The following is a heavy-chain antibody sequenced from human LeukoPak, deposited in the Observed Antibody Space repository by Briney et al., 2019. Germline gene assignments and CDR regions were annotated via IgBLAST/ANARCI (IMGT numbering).Heavy chain of an antibody. CDR3: ANALLYYYGSGSYFRVDAFDI. CDR2: IPYDGSNK. V-gene: IGHV3-30*18. CDR1: GFTFSSYG. D-gene: IGHD3-10*01. Sequence: GRSLRLSRAASGFTFSSYGMHWVRQAPGKGLEWVAVIPYDGSNKYYADSVKGRFTISRDNSKNTLYLQMNSLRAEDTAVYYCANALLYYYGSGSYFRVDAFDIWGQGTMVTVSS. J-gene: IGHJ3*02.